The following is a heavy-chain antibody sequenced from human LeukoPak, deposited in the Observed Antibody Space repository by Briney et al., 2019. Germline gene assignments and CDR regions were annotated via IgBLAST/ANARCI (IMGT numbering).Heavy chain of an antibody. CDR1: GFTSNIYV. J-gene: IGHJ4*02. CDR2: ISGSGGNT. CDR3: AKDTGGHSDY. D-gene: IGHD4-23*01. Sequence: PGGSLRLSCATSGFTSNIYVMSWVRQAPGKGLEWVSSISGSGGNTYYADSVKGRFTISRDNSKNTLYLQMNSLRAEDTAVYYCAKDTGGHSDYWGQGTLVTVSS. V-gene: IGHV3-23*01.